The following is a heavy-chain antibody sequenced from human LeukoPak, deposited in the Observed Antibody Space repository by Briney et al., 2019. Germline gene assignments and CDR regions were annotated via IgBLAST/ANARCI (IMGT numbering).Heavy chain of an antibody. CDR3: ARHRGGYDHHDY. V-gene: IGHV4-59*08. J-gene: IGHJ4*02. D-gene: IGHD5-12*01. CDR1: GGSISSYY. CDR2: IYYSGST. Sequence: SETLSLTCTVSGGSISSYYWSWIRPPPGKGLEWIGYIYYSGSTNYNPSLKSRVTISVDTSKNQFSLKLSSGTAADTAVYYCARHRGGYDHHDYWGQGTLVTVSS.